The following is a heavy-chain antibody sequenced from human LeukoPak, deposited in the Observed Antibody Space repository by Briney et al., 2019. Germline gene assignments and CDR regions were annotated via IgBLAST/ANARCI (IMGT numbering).Heavy chain of an antibody. CDR3: ARKRGIAVAGSYYYYGMDV. V-gene: IGHV1-69*04. J-gene: IGHJ6*02. Sequence: SVKVSCKASGYTFTSYGISWVRQAPGQGLEWMGRIIPILGIANYAQKFQGRVTITADKSTSTAYMELSSLRSEDTAVYYCARKRGIAVAGSYYYYGMDVWGQGTTVTVSS. D-gene: IGHD6-19*01. CDR2: IIPILGIA. CDR1: GYTFTSYG.